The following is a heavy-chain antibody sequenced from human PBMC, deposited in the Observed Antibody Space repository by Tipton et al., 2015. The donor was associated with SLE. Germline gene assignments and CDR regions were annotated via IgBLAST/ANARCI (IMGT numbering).Heavy chain of an antibody. D-gene: IGHD2-15*01. J-gene: IGHJ4*02. CDR2: INQDGSEK. CDR1: GFTFSTYW. Sequence: SLRLSCAASGFTFSTYWMSWVRQAPGKGLEWVANINQDGSEKYYVDSVKGRFTVSRDNAKNSLYLQMNSLRAEDTAVYYCAKDRYCSGGTCFASYFDHWGQGNLVTVSS. CDR3: AKDRYCSGGTCFASYFDH. V-gene: IGHV3-7*01.